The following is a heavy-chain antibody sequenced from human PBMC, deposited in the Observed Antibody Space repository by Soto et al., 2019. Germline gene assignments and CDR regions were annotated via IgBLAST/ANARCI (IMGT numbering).Heavy chain of an antibody. V-gene: IGHV4-4*07. Sequence: SETLSLTCTVSGGSISSYSWSWIRQPAGKGLEWIGRMYPSGSTNNNPSLKSRVIMSIDTSKNQFSLKLTSVTAADTAMYFCAGTLTAAGTENWFDPWGQGTLVTVSS. D-gene: IGHD6-13*01. CDR1: GGSISSYS. J-gene: IGHJ5*02. CDR3: AGTLTAAGTENWFDP. CDR2: MYPSGST.